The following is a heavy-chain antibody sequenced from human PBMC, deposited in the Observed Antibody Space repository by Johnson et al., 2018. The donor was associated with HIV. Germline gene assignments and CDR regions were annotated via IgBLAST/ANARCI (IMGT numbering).Heavy chain of an antibody. CDR2: IRYDGSNK. Sequence: QVQLVESGGGLVKPGGSLRLSCAASGFTFSSYGMHWVRQAPGKGLEWVAFIRYDGSNKYYADSVKGRFTISRDNSKNTLYLQMNSLRAEDTAVYYCAKDRAEVVVVHDALDMWGQGTMVTVSS. CDR1: GFTFSSYG. J-gene: IGHJ3*02. V-gene: IGHV3-30*02. CDR3: AKDRAEVVVVHDALDM. D-gene: IGHD3-22*01.